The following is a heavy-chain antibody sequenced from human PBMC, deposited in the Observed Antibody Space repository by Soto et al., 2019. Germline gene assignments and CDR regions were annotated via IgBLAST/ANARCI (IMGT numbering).Heavy chain of an antibody. CDR3: ARYSGNYQDAFDI. CDR2: INGGSSKT. Sequence: QVQLVQSGAEVKKPGASVKVSCRASGFTFTLYSMHWVRQAPGQRLEWMGWINGGSSKTKYSKKFQGRVTIARDTSASTAYMEVSSLRSEDTAVYYCARYSGNYQDAFDIWGQGTMVTVSS. J-gene: IGHJ3*02. CDR1: GFTFTLYS. V-gene: IGHV1-3*01. D-gene: IGHD1-26*01.